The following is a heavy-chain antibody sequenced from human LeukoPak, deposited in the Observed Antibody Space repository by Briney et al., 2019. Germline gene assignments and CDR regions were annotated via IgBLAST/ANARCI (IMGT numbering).Heavy chain of an antibody. CDR3: ARGGYCSGGSCYFGWFDP. J-gene: IGHJ5*02. V-gene: IGHV7-4-1*02. Sequence: ASVKVSCKASGYTFTSYAMNWVRQAPGQGLEWMGLINTNTGNPTSAQGFTGRFVFSLDTSVSTAYLQISSLKAEDTAVYYCARGGYCSGGSCYFGWFDPWGQGTLVTVSS. CDR2: INTNTGNP. D-gene: IGHD2-15*01. CDR1: GYTFTSYA.